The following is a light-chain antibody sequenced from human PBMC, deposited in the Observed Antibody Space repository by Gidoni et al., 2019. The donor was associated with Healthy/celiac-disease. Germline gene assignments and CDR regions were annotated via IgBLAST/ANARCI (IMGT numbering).Light chain of an antibody. J-gene: IGLJ1*01. CDR2: ATS. CDR1: NSNIGAGHA. V-gene: IGLV1-40*01. CDR3: QSYDNSLIDSYV. Sequence: QSVLTQPPSVSGAPGQRVTISCTGSNSNIGAGHAVHWYQQLPGTAPKLLIYATSKRPSGVPARFSGSQSGTSAALAITGLQAEDEADYYCQSYDNSLIDSYVFGTGTKVTVL.